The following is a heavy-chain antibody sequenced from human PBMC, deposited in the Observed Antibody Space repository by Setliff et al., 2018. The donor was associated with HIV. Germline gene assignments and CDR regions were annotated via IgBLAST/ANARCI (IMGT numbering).Heavy chain of an antibody. CDR2: IHYGGGT. V-gene: IGHV4-59*01. J-gene: IGHJ5*02. D-gene: IGHD3-3*01. CDR3: ARRGRFMGWFDP. Sequence: SETLSLTCSISGGSISNYYWVWIRQSPGKGLEWIGHIHYGGGTYYNPSLESRVSISRDTSKNQFSLNLRDVTAGDTALYYCARRGRFMGWFDPWGQGSLVTVSS. CDR1: GGSISNYY.